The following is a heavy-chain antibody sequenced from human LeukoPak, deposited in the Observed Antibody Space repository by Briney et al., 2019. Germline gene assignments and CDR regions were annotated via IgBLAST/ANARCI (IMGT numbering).Heavy chain of an antibody. CDR3: ARGGANCGGDCYPAIGYYGMDV. V-gene: IGHV3-21*04. J-gene: IGHJ6*02. CDR1: GFTFSSYS. Sequence: GGSLRLSCAASGFTFSSYSMNWVRQAPGKGLEWVSSISSSSSYIYYADSVKGRFTISRDNSKNSLYLQMNSLRIEDTALYYCARGGANCGGDCYPAIGYYGMDVWGQGTTVTVSS. D-gene: IGHD2-21*02. CDR2: ISSSSSYI.